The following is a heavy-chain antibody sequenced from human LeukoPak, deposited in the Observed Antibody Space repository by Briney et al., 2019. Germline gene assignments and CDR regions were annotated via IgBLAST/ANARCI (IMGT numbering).Heavy chain of an antibody. D-gene: IGHD3-16*01. V-gene: IGHV4-59*01. Sequence: SETLSLTCPLSAGSITNNYLSWVRQPPGGVLEWIGYIYNSENTKYNPSIKRRVTISVDTSKHQCSLKLTSVTDADTAVYYCARGGEVSWFDPWGQGTLVTVSS. CDR1: AGSITNNY. CDR2: IYNSENT. CDR3: ARGGEVSWFDP. J-gene: IGHJ5*02.